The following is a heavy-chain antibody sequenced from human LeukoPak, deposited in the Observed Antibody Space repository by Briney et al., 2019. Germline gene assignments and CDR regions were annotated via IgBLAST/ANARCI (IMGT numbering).Heavy chain of an antibody. CDR2: TSYSGTT. V-gene: IGHV4-39*07. D-gene: IGHD4-17*01. J-gene: IGHJ3*02. CDR1: GGSISSRPYY. Sequence: SETLSLTCTVSGGSISSRPYYWGWVRQSPGKGLEWIGTTSYSGTTYYNPSLKSRVTISLDTSKNQFSLKLSSVTAADTAIYYCVRVTVTPSGAFDIWGQGTMVTVSS. CDR3: VRVTVTPSGAFDI.